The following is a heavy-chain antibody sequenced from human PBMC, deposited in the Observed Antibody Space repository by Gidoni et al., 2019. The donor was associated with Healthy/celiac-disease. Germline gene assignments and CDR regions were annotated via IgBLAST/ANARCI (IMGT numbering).Heavy chain of an antibody. CDR1: GGSVRSGSYY. Sequence: QVQLQDSGPGLVKPSETLSLTCIVSGGSVRSGSYYWSWIRKPSGKGLEWIGYIYYRGSTNYNPSLKSRVTISVDTSKNQFSLKLSSVTAADAAVYYCARTDGMITFGGVIAHFDYWGQGTLVTVSS. CDR2: IYYRGST. CDR3: ARTDGMITFGGVIAHFDY. J-gene: IGHJ4*02. V-gene: IGHV4-61*01. D-gene: IGHD3-16*02.